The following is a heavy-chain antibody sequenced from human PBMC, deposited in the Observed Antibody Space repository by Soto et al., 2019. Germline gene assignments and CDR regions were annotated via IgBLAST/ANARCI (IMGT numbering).Heavy chain of an antibody. D-gene: IGHD3-10*01. V-gene: IGHV1-46*01. CDR1: GYTFTSYY. J-gene: IGHJ6*02. CDR2: INASGGST. CDR3: ARGITMVRGVIRKYYGMDV. Sequence: ASVKVSCKASGYTFTSYYMHWVRQAPGQGLEWMGIINASGGSTSYAQKFQGRGTMTRDTSTSTVYMELSSRRSEDTAVYYCARGITMVRGVIRKYYGMDVWGQGTTVTVSS.